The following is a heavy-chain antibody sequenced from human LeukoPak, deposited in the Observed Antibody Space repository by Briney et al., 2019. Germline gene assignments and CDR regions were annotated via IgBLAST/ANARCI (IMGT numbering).Heavy chain of an antibody. Sequence: ASVKVSCKASGYTFISHDINWVRQAPGQGLEWMGWINPNSGGTNYAQKFQGRVTMTRDTSISTAYMELSRLRSDDTAVYYCARVPGGDDAFDIWGQGTMVTVSS. CDR2: INPNSGGT. V-gene: IGHV1-2*02. J-gene: IGHJ3*02. D-gene: IGHD4-23*01. CDR3: ARVPGGDDAFDI. CDR1: GYTFISHD.